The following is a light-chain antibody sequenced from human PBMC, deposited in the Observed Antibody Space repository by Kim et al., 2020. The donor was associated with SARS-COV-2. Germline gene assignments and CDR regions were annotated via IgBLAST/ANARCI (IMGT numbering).Light chain of an antibody. CDR3: QQRNSWPPAVT. J-gene: IGKJ4*01. CDR2: DAS. V-gene: IGKV3-11*01. CDR1: QNVDTY. Sequence: PGERATLSCRASQNVDTYLAWYQQRPGQAPRLLVYDASNRATGVPDRFSGSGSGTDFTLTISSLEPEDFAIYYCQQRNSWPPAVTFGGGTKVDIK.